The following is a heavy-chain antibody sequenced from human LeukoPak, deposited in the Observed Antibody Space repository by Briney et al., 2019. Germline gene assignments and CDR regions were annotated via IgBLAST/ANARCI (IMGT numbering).Heavy chain of an antibody. Sequence: GGSLRLSCAASGFTFSSYAMSWVRQAPVKGLEWVSAISGSGGSTYYADSVKGRFTISKDNSKNTLYLQMNSLRAEDTAVYYCAKDHFSSWYSDWFDPWGQGTLVTVSS. CDR1: GFTFSSYA. V-gene: IGHV3-23*01. D-gene: IGHD6-13*01. CDR2: ISGSGGST. CDR3: AKDHFSSWYSDWFDP. J-gene: IGHJ5*02.